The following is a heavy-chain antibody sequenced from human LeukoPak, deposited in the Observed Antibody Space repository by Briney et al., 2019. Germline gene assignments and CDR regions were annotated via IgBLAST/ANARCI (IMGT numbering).Heavy chain of an antibody. CDR2: IRSSGSSI. CDR1: GFTFSSYS. V-gene: IGHV3-21*01. J-gene: IGHJ4*02. D-gene: IGHD3-22*01. CDR3: ARDLRYYDSSGHDY. Sequence: KPGGSLRLXCAASGFTFSSYSMNWVRQAPGKELEWVSSIRSSGSSITYADSVKGRFTIPRDNAKNSLYLQMNSLRAEDTAVYYCARDLRYYDSSGHDYWGQGTLVTVSS.